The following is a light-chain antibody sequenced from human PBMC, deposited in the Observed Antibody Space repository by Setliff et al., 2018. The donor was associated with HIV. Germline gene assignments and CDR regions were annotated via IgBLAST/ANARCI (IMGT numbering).Light chain of an antibody. J-gene: IGLJ1*01. CDR2: EVS. V-gene: IGLV2-14*01. Sequence: QSVLTQPASVSGSPGQSITVSCTGTSSDVGAYNFVSWFQQYPGKAPKLMIYEVSNRPSGVSNRFSGSKSGNTASLTISGLQAEAEADYYCSSYTYISTPVFGSGTKVTVL. CDR3: SSYTYISTPV. CDR1: SSDVGAYNF.